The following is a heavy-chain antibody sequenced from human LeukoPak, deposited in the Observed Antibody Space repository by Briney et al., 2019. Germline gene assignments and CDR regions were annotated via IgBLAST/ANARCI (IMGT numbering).Heavy chain of an antibody. Sequence: SETLSLTCTISGESISDYYWNWIRQPPGKGLEWIGYINYSGSTSYNPSLKSRVTISVDTSKNQFSLKLSSVTAADTAVYYCARGAQDYYDSSGYDNWFDPWGQGTLVTVSS. CDR2: INYSGST. CDR1: GESISDYY. V-gene: IGHV4-59*12. J-gene: IGHJ5*02. D-gene: IGHD3-22*01. CDR3: ARGAQDYYDSSGYDNWFDP.